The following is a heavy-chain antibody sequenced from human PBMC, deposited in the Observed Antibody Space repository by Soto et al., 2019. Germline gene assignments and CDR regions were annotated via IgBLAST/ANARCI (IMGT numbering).Heavy chain of an antibody. J-gene: IGHJ6*02. Sequence: GESLKISCKGSGYSFTSYWISWVRQMPGKGLEWMGRIDPSDSYTNYSPSFQGHVTISADKSISTAYLQWSSLKASDTAMYYCARTEPKISTSWDYYYGMDVWGQGTTVTVSS. CDR2: IDPSDSYT. D-gene: IGHD2-2*01. CDR3: ARTEPKISTSWDYYYGMDV. CDR1: GYSFTSYW. V-gene: IGHV5-10-1*01.